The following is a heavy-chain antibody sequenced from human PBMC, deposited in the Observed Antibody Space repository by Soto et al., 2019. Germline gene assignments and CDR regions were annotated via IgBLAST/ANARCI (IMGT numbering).Heavy chain of an antibody. D-gene: IGHD3-3*01. CDR2: IYSGGST. V-gene: IGHV3-53*01. J-gene: IGHJ4*02. CDR3: ARVGYYDFWSGYFDD. Sequence: GESLKISCAASGFTVSSNYMSWVRQAPGKGLEWVSVIYSGGSTYYGDSVKGRFTISRDNSKNTLYLQMNSLRAEDTAVYYCARVGYYDFWSGYFDDWGQGTLVTVSS. CDR1: GFTVSSNY.